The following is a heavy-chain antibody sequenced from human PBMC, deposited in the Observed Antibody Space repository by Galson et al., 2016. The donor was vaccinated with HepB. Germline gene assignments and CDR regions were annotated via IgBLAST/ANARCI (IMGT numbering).Heavy chain of an antibody. CDR2: ISGSGGST. D-gene: IGHD1-26*01. Sequence: SLRLSCAASGFTFSSCPMSWVRQAPGKGLEWVSSISGSGGSTNYADSVKGRFTISRDNSKNTLYLQMNSLRAEDTALYYCAKDPTIVGPTAEGYWGQGTLVTVSS. CDR3: AKDPTIVGPTAEGY. CDR1: GFTFSSCP. J-gene: IGHJ4*02. V-gene: IGHV3-23*01.